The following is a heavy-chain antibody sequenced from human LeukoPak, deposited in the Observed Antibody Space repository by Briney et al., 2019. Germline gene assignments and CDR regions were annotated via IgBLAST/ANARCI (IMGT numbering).Heavy chain of an antibody. Sequence: GGSLRLSCAASGFTFSTYWMHWVRQIPGKGLAWLSRIHYDGTYTTYVDSVRGRFTISRDNTKSTLYLQMNSLRADDTAAYYCARGAEGHNYGELDSWGQGTLVTVSS. D-gene: IGHD5-18*01. V-gene: IGHV3-74*01. CDR2: IHYDGTYT. CDR1: GFTFSTYW. J-gene: IGHJ5*01. CDR3: ARGAEGHNYGELDS.